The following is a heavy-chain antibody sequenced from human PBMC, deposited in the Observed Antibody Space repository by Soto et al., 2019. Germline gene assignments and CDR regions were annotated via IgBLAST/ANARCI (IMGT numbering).Heavy chain of an antibody. J-gene: IGHJ4*02. CDR1: GFTFSDYY. Sequence: QVQLVESGGGLVKPGGSLRLSCAASGFTFSDYYMSWIRQAPGKGLEWVAYISSSGSTIYYADSVKGRFTTSRDNAKNSLHLQMNSLRAEDAAVYYCARDTTRQYSNDEFGVGYWGQGTLVTVSS. CDR2: ISSSGSTI. D-gene: IGHD4-4*01. V-gene: IGHV3-11*01. CDR3: ARDTTRQYSNDEFGVGY.